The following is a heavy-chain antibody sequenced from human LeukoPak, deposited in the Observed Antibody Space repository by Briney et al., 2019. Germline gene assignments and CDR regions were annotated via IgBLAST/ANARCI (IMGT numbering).Heavy chain of an antibody. V-gene: IGHV4-61*01. Sequence: SETLSLTCTVSGGSVSSGSYYWSWIRQPPGKGLEWIGYIYYSGSTNYNPSLKSRVTISVDTSKNQFPLKLSSVTAADTAVYYCARNGGSSGYYSPQHWGQGTLVTVSS. CDR2: IYYSGST. CDR1: GGSVSSGSYY. D-gene: IGHD3-22*01. J-gene: IGHJ1*01. CDR3: ARNGGSSGYYSPQH.